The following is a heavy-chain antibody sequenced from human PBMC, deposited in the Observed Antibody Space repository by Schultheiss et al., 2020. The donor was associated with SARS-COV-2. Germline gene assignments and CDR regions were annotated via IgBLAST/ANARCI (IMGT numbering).Heavy chain of an antibody. D-gene: IGHD3-3*01. CDR3: ARDAGIFGVPRDY. CDR1: GYTFTSYA. V-gene: IGHV1-3*01. Sequence: ASVKVSCKASGYTFTSYAMHWVRQAPGQRPEWMGWINAGNGNTKYSQKFQGRVTITRDTSASTAYMELSSLRSEDTAVYYCARDAGIFGVPRDYWGQGTLVTVSS. J-gene: IGHJ4*02. CDR2: INAGNGNT.